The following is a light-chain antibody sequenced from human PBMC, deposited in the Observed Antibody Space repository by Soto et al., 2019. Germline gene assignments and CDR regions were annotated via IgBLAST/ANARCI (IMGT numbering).Light chain of an antibody. Sequence: QSVLTQPPSASGSPGQAVAISCPGTSSDVGGYNYVSWYQQHPGKAPKLMIYDVSERPSGVPDRFSGSKSGNTASLTVSGLQAEDEADYFCSSYAGTHVVFGTGTKVTVL. CDR2: DVS. CDR3: SSYAGTHVV. CDR1: SSDVGGYNY. J-gene: IGLJ1*01. V-gene: IGLV2-8*01.